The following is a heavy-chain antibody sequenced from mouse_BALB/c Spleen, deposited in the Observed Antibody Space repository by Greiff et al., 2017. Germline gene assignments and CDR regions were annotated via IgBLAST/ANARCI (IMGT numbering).Heavy chain of an antibody. CDR2: ISSGGSYT. J-gene: IGHJ4*01. V-gene: IGHV5-9-3*01. CDR3: ARQRDSYYGSSYYAMDY. D-gene: IGHD1-1*01. CDR1: GFTFSSYA. Sequence: VMLVESGGGLVKPGGSLKLSCAASGFTFSSYAMSWVRQTPEKRLEWVATISSGGSYTYYPDSVKGRFTISRDNAKNTLYLQMSSLRSEDTAMYYCARQRDSYYGSSYYAMDYWGQGTSVTVSS.